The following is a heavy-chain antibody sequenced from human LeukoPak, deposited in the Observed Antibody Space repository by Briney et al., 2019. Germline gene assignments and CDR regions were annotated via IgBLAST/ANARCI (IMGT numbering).Heavy chain of an antibody. Sequence: GASVKVSCKASGYTFTSYGVSWVRQAPGQGLEWMGWISAYNGDTNYAQNLQGRVTMTTDTSTSTAYMELRSLRSDDTAVYYCARQDYGSGFDYWGQGTLVTVSS. D-gene: IGHD3-10*01. J-gene: IGHJ4*02. CDR1: GYTFTSYG. V-gene: IGHV1-18*04. CDR3: ARQDYGSGFDY. CDR2: ISAYNGDT.